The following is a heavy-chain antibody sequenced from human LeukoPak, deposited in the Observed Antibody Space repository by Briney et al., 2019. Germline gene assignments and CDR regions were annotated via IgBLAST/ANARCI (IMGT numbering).Heavy chain of an antibody. CDR1: GGSISSINW. J-gene: IGHJ4*02. V-gene: IGHV4-4*02. D-gene: IGHD2-21*02. Sequence: SDTLSLTCAVSGGSISSINWWGWVRQPPGKGLEWIGEIYHSGSTNYNPSLKSRVTISVDKSKNQFSLKLSSVTAADTAVYYCARLYGVVVTALYFDYWGQGTLVTVSS. CDR2: IYHSGST. CDR3: ARLYGVVVTALYFDY.